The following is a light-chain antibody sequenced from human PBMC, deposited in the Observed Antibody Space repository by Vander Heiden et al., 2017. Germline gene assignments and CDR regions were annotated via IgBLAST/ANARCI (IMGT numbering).Light chain of an antibody. CDR3: QTWDTGRWV. CDR2: VNSDGSH. Sequence: QLVLTQSPSASASPGAPVKLTCTLSSGHSSYAIAWHQQQPEKGPRYLMKVNSDGSHSKGDGIPDRFSGSSSGAERYLSISSLQSEDEADYYCQTWDTGRWVFGGGTKLTVL. CDR1: SGHSSYA. V-gene: IGLV4-69*01. J-gene: IGLJ3*02.